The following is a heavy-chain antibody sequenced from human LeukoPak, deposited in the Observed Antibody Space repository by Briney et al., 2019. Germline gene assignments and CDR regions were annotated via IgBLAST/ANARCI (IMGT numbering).Heavy chain of an antibody. CDR3: AKDPARYSYGWLRAFDI. CDR1: GFTFSSYA. J-gene: IGHJ3*02. D-gene: IGHD5-18*01. CDR2: ISGSGGRT. Sequence: GGSLRLSCAASGFTFSSYAMSWVRQAPGKGVEGVSAISGSGGRTYYADSVKGGFTISRDNSKNTLYLQMNSLRAEDTAVYYCAKDPARYSYGWLRAFDIWGQGTMVTVSS. V-gene: IGHV3-23*01.